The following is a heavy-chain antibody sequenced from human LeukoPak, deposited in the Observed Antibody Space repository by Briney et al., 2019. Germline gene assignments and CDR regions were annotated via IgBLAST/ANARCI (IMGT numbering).Heavy chain of an antibody. CDR3: AKDKSYAFDS. Sequence: GESLRLSCAASGFTFSIYAMSWVRHAPGKGLEWVSALSANGINTYYRGSVKGRFTISRGNSKNTLYLQMSSLRAEDTAVYYCAKDKSYAFDSWGQGTLVTVSS. CDR2: LSANGINT. CDR1: GFTFSIYA. D-gene: IGHD2-2*01. V-gene: IGHV3-23*01. J-gene: IGHJ4*02.